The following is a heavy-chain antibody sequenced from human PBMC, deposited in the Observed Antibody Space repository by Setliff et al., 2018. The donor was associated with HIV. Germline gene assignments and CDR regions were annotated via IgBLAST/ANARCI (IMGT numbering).Heavy chain of an antibody. J-gene: IGHJ4*02. CDR2: INPSSGAT. CDR1: GYTFTDNY. CDR3: TRDYAHYFDF. D-gene: IGHD3-16*01. V-gene: IGHV1-2*02. Sequence: RASVKVSCKASGYTFTDNYIHWVRQAPGQGLEWVGWINPSSGATNYAQKFQGRVTLTSDSSISTAYMELSRLRSDDTAAFYCTRDYAHYFDFWGQGTLVTVS.